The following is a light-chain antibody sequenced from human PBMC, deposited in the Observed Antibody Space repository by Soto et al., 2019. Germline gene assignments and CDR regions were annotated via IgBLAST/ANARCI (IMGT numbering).Light chain of an antibody. V-gene: IGKV2-30*02. CDR3: MQGTHWPIT. CDR1: QSLVHSDGIAY. CDR2: KVS. Sequence: DVVMTQSPLSLPVTLGQPASISCRSNQSLVHSDGIAYFSWFQQRPGRSPRRLIYKVSNRDSGDLGRLRGSGSGIDFALNISRLEADDVGVFYCMQGTHWPITFGQGTGLEIK. J-gene: IGKJ5*01.